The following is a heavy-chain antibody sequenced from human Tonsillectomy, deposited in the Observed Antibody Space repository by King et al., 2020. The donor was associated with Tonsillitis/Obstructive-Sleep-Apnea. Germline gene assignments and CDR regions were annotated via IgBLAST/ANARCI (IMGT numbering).Heavy chain of an antibody. Sequence: QLVQSGAEVKKPGESLKISCKGSGYSFTSYWIGWVRQMPGKGLEWMGIIYPGDSDTRYSPSFQGQVTISADKSISTAYLQWSSLKASDTAMYYCARRNQCSSTSCYQNYYYYYMDVWGKGTTVTVSS. D-gene: IGHD2-2*01. CDR3: ARRNQCSSTSCYQNYYYYYMDV. CDR2: IYPGDSDT. V-gene: IGHV5-51*01. J-gene: IGHJ6*03. CDR1: GYSFTSYW.